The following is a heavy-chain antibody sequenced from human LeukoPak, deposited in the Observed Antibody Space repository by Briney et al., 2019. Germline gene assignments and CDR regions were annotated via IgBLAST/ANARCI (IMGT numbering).Heavy chain of an antibody. V-gene: IGHV4-39*01. CDR1: GGSISSSSYY. D-gene: IGHD2-2*01. CDR3: ARVPAAMEGWFDP. CDR2: IYYSGST. J-gene: IGHJ5*02. Sequence: PSETLSLTCTVSGGSISSSSYYWGWIRQPPGKGLEWIGSIYYSGSTYYNPSLKSRVTISVDTSKNQFSLKLSSVTAADTAVHYCARVPAAMEGWFDPWGQGTLVTVSS.